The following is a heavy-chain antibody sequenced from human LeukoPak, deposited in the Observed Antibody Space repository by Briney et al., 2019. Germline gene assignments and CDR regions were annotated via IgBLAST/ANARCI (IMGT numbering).Heavy chain of an antibody. J-gene: IGHJ4*02. D-gene: IGHD2/OR15-2a*01. V-gene: IGHV3-53*01. CDR1: GFTVSSSY. CDR2: IYTGGST. Sequence: QPGGSLRLSCAGSGFTVSSSYMNWVRQAPGKGPEWVSVIYTGGSTYYADSVKGRFTISRDNSKNTLYLQMNSLRAEDTAVYYCARDANKKNYFDCWGQGTLVTVSS. CDR3: ARDANKKNYFDC.